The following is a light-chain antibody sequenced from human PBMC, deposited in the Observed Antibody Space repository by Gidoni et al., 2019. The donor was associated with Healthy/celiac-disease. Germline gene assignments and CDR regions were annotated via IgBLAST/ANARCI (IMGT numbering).Light chain of an antibody. Sequence: QSVLTQPPSVSAAPGQKVTISCSGSSSNIGNNYVSWYQQLPGTAPKLLIYDNNKRPSGIPDRFSGSKSGTSATLGITGFQTGDEADYYCGTWDSSLSVWVFGGGTKLTVL. CDR1: SSNIGNNY. CDR3: GTWDSSLSVWV. J-gene: IGLJ3*02. CDR2: DNN. V-gene: IGLV1-51*01.